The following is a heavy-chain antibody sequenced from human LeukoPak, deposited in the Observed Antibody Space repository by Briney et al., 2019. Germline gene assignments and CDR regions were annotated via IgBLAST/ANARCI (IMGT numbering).Heavy chain of an antibody. CDR3: AAHLRYEWLALFDY. D-gene: IGHD6-19*01. J-gene: IGHJ4*02. CDR2: IYYSGST. V-gene: IGHV4-59*08. CDR1: GGSISSYY. Sequence: PSETLSLTCTVSGGSISSYYWSWIRQPPGKGLEWIGYIYYSGSTNYNPSLKSRVTISVDTSKNQFSLKLSSVTAADTAVYYCAAHLRYEWLALFDYWGQGTLVTVSS.